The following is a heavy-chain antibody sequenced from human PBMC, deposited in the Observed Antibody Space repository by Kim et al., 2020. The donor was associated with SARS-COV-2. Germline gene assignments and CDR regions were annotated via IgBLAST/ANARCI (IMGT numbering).Heavy chain of an antibody. CDR3: ARNRGYSYGSDY. D-gene: IGHD5-18*01. J-gene: IGHJ4*02. V-gene: IGHV3-66*01. Sequence: YYADAVKGRFTISRDNSKNALYLQINSLRAEDTAVYYCARNRGYSYGSDYWGQGTLVTVSS.